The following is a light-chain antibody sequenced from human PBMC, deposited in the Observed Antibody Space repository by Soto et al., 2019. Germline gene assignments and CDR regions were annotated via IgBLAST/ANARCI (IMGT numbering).Light chain of an antibody. Sequence: DIVMTQSPLSLSVTPGEPASISCRSSQSLLLRNGNNYLDWYLQKPGQSPQLLIYLGSNRASGVPDRFSGSGSGTDFTLRISRVEAEDVGVYYCMQALQIPWTFGQGTTVDIK. CDR2: LGS. CDR1: QSLLLRNGNNY. J-gene: IGKJ1*01. V-gene: IGKV2-28*01. CDR3: MQALQIPWT.